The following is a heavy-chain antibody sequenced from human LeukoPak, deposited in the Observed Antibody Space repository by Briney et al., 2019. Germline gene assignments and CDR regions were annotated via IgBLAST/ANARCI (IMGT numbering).Heavy chain of an antibody. Sequence: SETLSLTCTVSGGSLSSSSYYWGWIRQPPGKGLEWIGYIYDSGSTYYNPSLKSRITISVDTSENRFSLKLSSVTATDTAVYYCARDCSGGSCYGAFDIWGQGTMVTVSS. CDR2: IYDSGST. D-gene: IGHD2-15*01. V-gene: IGHV4-30-4*08. CDR3: ARDCSGGSCYGAFDI. CDR1: GGSLSSSSYY. J-gene: IGHJ3*02.